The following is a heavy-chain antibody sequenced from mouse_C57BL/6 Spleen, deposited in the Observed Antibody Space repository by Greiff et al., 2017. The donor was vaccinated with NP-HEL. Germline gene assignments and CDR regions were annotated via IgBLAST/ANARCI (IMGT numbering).Heavy chain of an antibody. Sequence: EVQGVESGPSLVRPSQTLSLTCTVTGFSINSDCYWIWIRQFPGNKLEYIGYTFYSGITYYNPSLESRTYITRDTSKNQFSLKLSSVTTEDTATYYCARANYDGYLDYWGQGTTLTVSS. CDR3: ARANYDGYLDY. V-gene: IGHV3-3*01. D-gene: IGHD2-3*01. CDR1: GFSINSDCY. CDR2: TFYSGIT. J-gene: IGHJ2*01.